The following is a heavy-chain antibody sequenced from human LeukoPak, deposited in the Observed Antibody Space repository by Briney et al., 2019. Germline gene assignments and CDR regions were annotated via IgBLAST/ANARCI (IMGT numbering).Heavy chain of an antibody. Sequence: ASVKVSYKASGYTFTGYYMHWVRQAPGQGLEWMARIKPKSGGTNYAQKFQGRVTMTRDTSISTAYMELSRLRSDDTAVYYCARDPPYRYCSSTNCFQPPDYWGQGTLVTVSS. V-gene: IGHV1-2*06. CDR2: IKPKSGGT. CDR1: GYTFTGYY. CDR3: ARDPPYRYCSSTNCFQPPDY. D-gene: IGHD2-2*01. J-gene: IGHJ4*02.